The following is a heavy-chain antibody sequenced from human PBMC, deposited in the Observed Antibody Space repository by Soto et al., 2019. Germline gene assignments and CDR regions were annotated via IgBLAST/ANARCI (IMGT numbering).Heavy chain of an antibody. D-gene: IGHD6-13*01. CDR1: GFTFDDYA. CDR2: ISWNSGSI. Sequence: EVQLVESGGGLVQPGRSLRLSCAASGFTFDDYAMHWVRQAPGKGLEWVSGISWNSGSIGYADSVKGRFTISRDNAKNSLYLQMNSLRAEDTALYYCAKDEGPAAGTWYFDLWGRGTLVTVSS. V-gene: IGHV3-9*01. J-gene: IGHJ2*01. CDR3: AKDEGPAAGTWYFDL.